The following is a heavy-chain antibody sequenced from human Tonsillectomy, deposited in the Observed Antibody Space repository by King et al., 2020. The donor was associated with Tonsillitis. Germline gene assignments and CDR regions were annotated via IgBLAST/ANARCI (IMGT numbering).Heavy chain of an antibody. D-gene: IGHD6-19*01. CDR3: ARDPYSSGWLTVGYFDY. CDR2: ITYAGSNK. Sequence: VQLVESGGGVVQPGRSLRLSCAASGCTFSSYTMHWVREAPGKGLEWVSVITYAGSNKYYADSVKGGFTISRDNSKNTLYLQMNSRRADYTAVYYGARDPYSSGWLTVGYFDYWGQGTLVTVSS. V-gene: IGHV3-30-3*01. CDR1: GCTFSSYT. J-gene: IGHJ4*02.